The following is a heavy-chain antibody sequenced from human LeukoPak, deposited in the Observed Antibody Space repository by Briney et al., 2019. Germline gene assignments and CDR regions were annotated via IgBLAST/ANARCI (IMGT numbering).Heavy chain of an antibody. J-gene: IGHJ4*02. CDR1: GYTFTGHF. D-gene: IGHD3-10*01. Sequence: ASVKVSCKASGYTFTGHFLHWVRQAPGQGLEWMGWINTNTGSPTYAQGFTGRFDFSLDTSVSTAYLQITSLKAEDTAVYYCATSHSGSYYEYWGQGTLVTVSS. V-gene: IGHV7-4-1*02. CDR2: INTNTGSP. CDR3: ATSHSGSYYEY.